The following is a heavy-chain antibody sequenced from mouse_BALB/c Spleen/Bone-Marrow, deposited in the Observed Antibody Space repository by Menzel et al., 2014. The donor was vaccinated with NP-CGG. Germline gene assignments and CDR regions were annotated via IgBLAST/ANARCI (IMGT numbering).Heavy chain of an antibody. CDR3: ARVVYYDYGVWFAY. CDR1: GFTFSSYA. V-gene: IGHV5-6-5*01. D-gene: IGHD2-4*01. CDR2: ISSGGSA. Sequence: EVQLVESGGGLAKPGGSLKLSCAASGFTFSSYAMSWVRQTPEKRLEWVASISSGGSAYYPDSVKGRFTISRDNARNILYLQMSSLRSEDTAMYYCARVVYYDYGVWFAYWGQGTLVTVSA. J-gene: IGHJ3*01.